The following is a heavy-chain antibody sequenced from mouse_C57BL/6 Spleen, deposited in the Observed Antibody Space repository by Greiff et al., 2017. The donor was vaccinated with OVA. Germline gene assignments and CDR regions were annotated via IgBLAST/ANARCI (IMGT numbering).Heavy chain of an antibody. D-gene: IGHD2-10*01. J-gene: IGHJ1*03. V-gene: IGHV1-39*01. CDR2: INTNYGTT. CDR1: GYSFTDYN. Sequence: EVLLQQSGPELVKPGASVKISCKASGYSFTDYNMNWVKQSNGKSLEWIGLINTNYGTTSYNQKFKGKATLTVDQSSSTAYMQLNSLTSEDSAVYYCERSYYGSYWYFDVWGTGTTVTVSS. CDR3: ERSYYGSYWYFDV.